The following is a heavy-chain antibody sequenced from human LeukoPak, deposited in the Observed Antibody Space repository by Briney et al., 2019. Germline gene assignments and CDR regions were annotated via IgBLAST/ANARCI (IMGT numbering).Heavy chain of an antibody. V-gene: IGHV1-2*02. Sequence: ASVKVSCKASGYTFTCYYMHWVRQAPGQGLEWMGWINPNSGGTNYAQKFQGRVTMTRDTSISTAYMELSRLRTYETAVYYCARGLTDFDYWGQGTLVTVSS. J-gene: IGHJ4*02. CDR2: INPNSGGT. CDR1: GYTFTCYY. CDR3: ARGLTDFDY. D-gene: IGHD7-27*01.